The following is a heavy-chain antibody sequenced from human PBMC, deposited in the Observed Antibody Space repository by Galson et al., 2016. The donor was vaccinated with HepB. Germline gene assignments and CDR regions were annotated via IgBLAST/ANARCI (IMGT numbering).Heavy chain of an antibody. CDR1: GDSINDQY. D-gene: IGHD2-15*01. J-gene: IGHJ5*02. CDR3: ARGPWDSIGGGSPFDP. V-gene: IGHV4-59*11. CDR2: IYSNGHS. Sequence: SETLSLTCTVSGDSINDQYWSWIRQSPGKGLEWIGYIYSNGHSHYNSSLRSRVTISVDASKNQFSLRLKSVTAADTAVYYCARGPWDSIGGGSPFDPWGQGTLVTVSS.